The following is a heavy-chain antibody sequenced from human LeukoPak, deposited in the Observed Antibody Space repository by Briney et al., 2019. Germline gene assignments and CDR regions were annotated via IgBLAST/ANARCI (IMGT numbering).Heavy chain of an antibody. Sequence: GGSLRLSCAASEFTFSDYYMSWIRQAPGKGLEWVSYISSSGSTIYYADSVKGRFTISRDNAKNSLYLQMNSLRAEDTAVYYCAREAKSGSYYSYWGQGTLVTVSS. CDR1: EFTFSDYY. CDR3: AREAKSGSYYSY. J-gene: IGHJ4*02. CDR2: ISSSGSTI. D-gene: IGHD1-26*01. V-gene: IGHV3-11*01.